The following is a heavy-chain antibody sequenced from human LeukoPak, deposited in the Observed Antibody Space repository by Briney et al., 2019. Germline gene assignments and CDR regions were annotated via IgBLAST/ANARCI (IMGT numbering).Heavy chain of an antibody. V-gene: IGHV3-64*01. CDR2: ISTNGGGT. D-gene: IGHD2-15*01. CDR1: GFTFSTYA. Sequence: GGSLRLPCAASGFTFSTYAMHWVRQTPGKGLEYVSAISTNGGGTYYANSVKGRFTISRDNSKNTLYLQMGSLRAEDMAVYYCARYCSGVSCYSGYDYWGQGTLVTVSS. J-gene: IGHJ4*02. CDR3: ARYCSGVSCYSGYDY.